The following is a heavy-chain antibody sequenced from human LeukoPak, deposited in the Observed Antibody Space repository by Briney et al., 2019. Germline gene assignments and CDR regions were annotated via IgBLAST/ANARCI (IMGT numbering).Heavy chain of an antibody. CDR1: GYTFTGYY. Sequence: GAPVKVSCKASGYTFTGYYMHWVRQAPGQGLEWMGWINPNSGGTNYAQKFQGRVTMTRDTSISTAYMELSRLRSDDTAVYYCAREVGLKVTGTTGFDYWGQGTLVTVSS. CDR3: AREVGLKVTGTTGFDY. J-gene: IGHJ4*02. V-gene: IGHV1-2*02. CDR2: INPNSGGT. D-gene: IGHD1-20*01.